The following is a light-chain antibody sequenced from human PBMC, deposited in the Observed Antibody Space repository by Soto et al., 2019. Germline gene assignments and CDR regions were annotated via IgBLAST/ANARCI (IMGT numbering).Light chain of an antibody. CDR2: YAS. CDR1: QSVRTY. J-gene: IGKJ5*01. V-gene: IGKV3-11*01. CDR3: QQYNSGIT. Sequence: EIVLTQSPCTLSLSAGERATLSCGASQSVRTYLAWYQVKPGQAPRLLIYYASRRASGVPARFSGSASGTDSTLTISSLQPDDFATYYCQQYNSGITFGQGTRLEIK.